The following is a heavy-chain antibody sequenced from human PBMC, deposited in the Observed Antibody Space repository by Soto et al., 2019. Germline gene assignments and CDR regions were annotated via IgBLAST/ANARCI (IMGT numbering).Heavy chain of an antibody. J-gene: IGHJ1*01. V-gene: IGHV2-5*01. CDR3: AQCPVVMATPQARYFQH. Sequence: SGPTLVNPTQTLTLTCTFSGFSLSTSGVGVGWIRQPPGKALEWLALIYWNDDKRYSPSLKSRLTITKDTSKNQVVLTMTNMDPVDTATYYCAQCPVVMATPQARYFQHWGQGTLVTVSS. CDR1: GFSLSTSGVG. CDR2: IYWNDDK. D-gene: IGHD2-21*01.